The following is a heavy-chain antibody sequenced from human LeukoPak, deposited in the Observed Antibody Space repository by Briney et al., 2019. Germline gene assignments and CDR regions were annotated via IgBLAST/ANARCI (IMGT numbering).Heavy chain of an antibody. CDR1: GYTFSAYA. CDR3: ARGDGFTLDF. J-gene: IGHJ4*02. Sequence: ASVKVSCKASGYTFSAYAVHWVRPAPGQSLEWMGWARAGPTETPYSQKFQGRVTITRDASANIAYMELTSLRSEDTAVYYCARGDGFTLDFWGQGTPVTVSS. CDR2: ARAGPTET. D-gene: IGHD5-24*01. V-gene: IGHV1-3*01.